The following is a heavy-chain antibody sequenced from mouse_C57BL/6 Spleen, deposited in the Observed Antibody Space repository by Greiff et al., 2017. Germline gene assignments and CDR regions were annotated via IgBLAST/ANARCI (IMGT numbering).Heavy chain of an antibody. CDR3: ARRRDYYFDY. J-gene: IGHJ2*01. Sequence: EVQLVESGGGLVKPGGSLKLSCAASGFTFSDYGMHWVRQAPEKGLEWVAYISSGSSTIYYADTVKGGFTISRDDAKNTLFLKMPSLRSEDTAMYYCARRRDYYFDYWGQGTTLTVSS. V-gene: IGHV5-17*01. CDR1: GFTFSDYG. CDR2: ISSGSSTI. D-gene: IGHD2-12*01.